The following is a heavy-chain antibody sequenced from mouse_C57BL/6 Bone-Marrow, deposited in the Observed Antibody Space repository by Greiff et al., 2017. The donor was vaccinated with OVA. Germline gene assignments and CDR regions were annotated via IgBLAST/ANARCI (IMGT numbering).Heavy chain of an antibody. CDR3: AATVVARGDV. Sequence: EVQLQQSGPELVKPGASVKIPCKASGYTFTDYNMDWVKQSHGKSLEWIGDINPNNGGTIYNQKFKGKATLTVDKSSSTAYMELRSLTSEDTAVYYCAATVVARGDVWGTGTTVTVSS. V-gene: IGHV1-18*01. D-gene: IGHD1-1*01. CDR1: GYTFTDYN. J-gene: IGHJ1*03. CDR2: INPNNGGT.